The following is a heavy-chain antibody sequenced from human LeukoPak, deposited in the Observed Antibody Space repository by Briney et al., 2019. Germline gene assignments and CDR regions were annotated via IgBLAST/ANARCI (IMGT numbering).Heavy chain of an antibody. Sequence: GASVTVSCRASGYTFTSYDINWVRQATGQGLEWMGWMNPNSGNTGYAQKFQGRVTMTRNTSISTAYMELSSLRSEDTAVYYCARGFRSRYCSGGSCFRSLDYWGQGTLVTVSS. D-gene: IGHD2-15*01. V-gene: IGHV1-8*01. CDR1: GYTFTSYD. CDR3: ARGFRSRYCSGGSCFRSLDY. CDR2: MNPNSGNT. J-gene: IGHJ4*02.